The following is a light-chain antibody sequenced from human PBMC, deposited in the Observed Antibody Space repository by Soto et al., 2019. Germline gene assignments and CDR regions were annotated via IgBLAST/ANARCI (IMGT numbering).Light chain of an antibody. CDR2: DAS. CDR3: QHYNSYSEA. CDR1: QDISNY. J-gene: IGKJ1*01. Sequence: DIPLTQCPSSLSASVGERVTITGEASQDISNYLNWYQQKPGKAPKLLIYDASSLESGVPSRFSGRGSGTEFTLTISSLQPDDFATYYCQHYNSYSEAFGQGTKVDIK. V-gene: IGKV1-5*01.